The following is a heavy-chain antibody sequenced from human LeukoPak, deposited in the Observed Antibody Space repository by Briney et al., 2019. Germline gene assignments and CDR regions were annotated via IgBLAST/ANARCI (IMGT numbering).Heavy chain of an antibody. Sequence: VKVSCKASGGTFSSYAISWVRQAPGQGLEWMGGIIPIFGTANYAQKFQGRVTITADESTSTAYMELSSLRSEDTAVYYCASTVSTYYYDSSGPRDGDYWGQGTLVTVSS. J-gene: IGHJ4*02. CDR2: IIPIFGTA. CDR1: GGTFSSYA. V-gene: IGHV1-69*13. CDR3: ASTVSTYYYDSSGPRDGDY. D-gene: IGHD3-22*01.